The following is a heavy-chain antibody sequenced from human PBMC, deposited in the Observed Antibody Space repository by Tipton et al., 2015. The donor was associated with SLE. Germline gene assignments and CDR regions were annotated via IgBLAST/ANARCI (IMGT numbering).Heavy chain of an antibody. V-gene: IGHV4-34*01. CDR1: DGSFSGYC. D-gene: IGHD6-19*01. J-gene: IGHJ4*02. Sequence: TLSLTCAVYDGSFSGYCWSWIRQPPGKGLEWIGEINHSGTTNYDPSLTSRVTISVDTSKNQFSLKLSSVTAADTAVYYCARDPFRGLAVAASAYWGQGTLVTVSS. CDR3: ARDPFRGLAVAASAY. CDR2: INHSGTT.